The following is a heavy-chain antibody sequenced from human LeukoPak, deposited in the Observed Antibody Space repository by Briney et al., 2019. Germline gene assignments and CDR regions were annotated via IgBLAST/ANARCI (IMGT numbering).Heavy chain of an antibody. V-gene: IGHV4-39*01. D-gene: IGHD3-10*01. CDR1: GGSISSSSYY. CDR3: ARLYGSGRD. CDR2: IYYTGST. J-gene: IGHJ4*02. Sequence: SETLSLTCTVSGGSISSSSYYWGWIRQPPGKGLEWIGCIYYTGSTYYNPSLKSRVTISVDTSKNQFSLKLSSVTAADTAVYYCARLYGSGRDWGQGTLVTVSS.